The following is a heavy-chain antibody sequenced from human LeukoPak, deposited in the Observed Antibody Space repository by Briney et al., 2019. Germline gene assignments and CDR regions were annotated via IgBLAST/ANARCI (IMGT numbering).Heavy chain of an antibody. D-gene: IGHD3-3*01. V-gene: IGHV4-4*07. Sequence: KASETLSLTCTVSGGSISSYYWSWIRQPAGKGLEWIGRIYTSGSTNYNPSLKSRVTMSVDTSKNQFSLKLSSVTAADTAVYYCARDSTFGGITAAMDVWGKGTTVTVSS. CDR1: GGSISSYY. J-gene: IGHJ6*03. CDR2: IYTSGST. CDR3: ARDSTFGGITAAMDV.